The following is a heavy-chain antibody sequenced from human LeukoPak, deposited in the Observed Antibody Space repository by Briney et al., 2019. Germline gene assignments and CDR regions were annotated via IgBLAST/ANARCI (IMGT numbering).Heavy chain of an antibody. J-gene: IGHJ4*02. CDR3: ARDGVAGGFDY. CDR2: IHYSGST. CDR1: GGSIGSYY. Sequence: SETLSLTCTVSGGSIGSYYWNWIRQAPGKGLEWVGYIHYSGSTNHNPSLKSRVTISVDTSKNQYSLKLSSVTAADTAVYYCARDGVAGGFDYWGQGTLVTVSS. D-gene: IGHD6-19*01. V-gene: IGHV4-59*01.